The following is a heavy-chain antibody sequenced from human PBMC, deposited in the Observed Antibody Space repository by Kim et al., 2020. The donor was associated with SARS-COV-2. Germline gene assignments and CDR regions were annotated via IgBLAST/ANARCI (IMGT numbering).Heavy chain of an antibody. CDR1: GFTFNNYW. CDR3: ARDLSGSKDAFDI. CDR2: INQDGSAK. J-gene: IGHJ3*02. V-gene: IGHV3-7*03. Sequence: GGSVRLSCAASGFTFNNYWMSWVRQAPGEGLECVANINQDGSAKYYVGSVKGRFTVSRDNAENSLYLQMSGLRAEDTAVYYCARDLSGSKDAFDIWGQGTMVTVSS. D-gene: IGHD1-26*01.